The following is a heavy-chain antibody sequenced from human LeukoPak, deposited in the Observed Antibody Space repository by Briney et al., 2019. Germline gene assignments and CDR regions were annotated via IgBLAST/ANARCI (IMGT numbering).Heavy chain of an antibody. CDR3: ARRAILTGYYIGMDV. J-gene: IGHJ6*02. V-gene: IGHV4-59*08. CDR2: IYYSGST. CDR1: GGSFSGYY. D-gene: IGHD3-9*01. Sequence: PSETLSLTCAVYGGSFSGYYWSWIRQPPGKGLEWIGYIYYSGSTNYNPSLKSRVTISVDTSKNQFSLKLSSVTAADTAVYYCARRAILTGYYIGMDVWGQGTAVTVSS.